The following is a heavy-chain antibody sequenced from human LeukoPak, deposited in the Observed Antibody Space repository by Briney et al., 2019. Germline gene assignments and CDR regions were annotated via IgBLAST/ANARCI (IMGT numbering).Heavy chain of an antibody. CDR1: GFTFSSYA. V-gene: IGHV3-21*01. CDR2: ISSSSSYI. D-gene: IGHD1-1*01. J-gene: IGHJ4*02. Sequence: GGSLRLSCAASGFTFSSYAMSWVRQAPGKGLEWVSSISSSSSYIYYADSVKGRFTISRDNAKNSLYLQMNSLRAEDTAVYYCARVATASTGTDYWGQGTLVTVSS. CDR3: ARVATASTGTDY.